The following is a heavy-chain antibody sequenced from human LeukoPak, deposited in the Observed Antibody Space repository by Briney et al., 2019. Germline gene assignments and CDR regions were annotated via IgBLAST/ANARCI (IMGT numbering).Heavy chain of an antibody. CDR1: AFTFSNYG. J-gene: IGHJ6*02. V-gene: IGHV3-48*01. Sequence: PGGSLRLSCAATAFTFSNYGMNWVRQAPGKGLEWVSYIGSSGSSISYADSVKGRFTISRDNAKKSLYLHMSSLRAEDTAVYYCARDRPGSMDVWGRGTTVTVSS. D-gene: IGHD5-12*01. CDR2: IGSSGSSI. CDR3: ARDRPGSMDV.